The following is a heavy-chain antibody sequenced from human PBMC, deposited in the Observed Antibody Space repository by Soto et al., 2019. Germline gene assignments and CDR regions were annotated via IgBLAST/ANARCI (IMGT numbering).Heavy chain of an antibody. Sequence: PSETLSLTCTVSGGSISSGGYYWSWIRQHPGKGLEWIGYIYYSGSTYYNPSLKSRVTISVDTSKNQFSLKLSSVTAADTAVYYCAREGGGFGGWHKIVQRRNYYGMDVWGQGTTVTVSS. V-gene: IGHV4-31*03. CDR2: IYYSGST. CDR3: AREGGGFGGWHKIVQRRNYYGMDV. D-gene: IGHD6-19*01. CDR1: GGSISSGGYY. J-gene: IGHJ6*02.